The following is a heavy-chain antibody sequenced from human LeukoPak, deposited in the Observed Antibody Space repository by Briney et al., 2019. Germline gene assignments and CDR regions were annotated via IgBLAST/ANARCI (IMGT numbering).Heavy chain of an antibody. CDR2: IYYSGST. D-gene: IGHD3-16*02. V-gene: IGHV4-39*07. J-gene: IGHJ5*02. Sequence: SETLSLTCTVSGGSISSSDYYWGWIRQPPGKGLEWIGTIYYSGSTYYNPSLKSRVTISVDTSKNQFSLKLSSVTAADTAVYYCARRHSWGSYRPLWFDPWGQGTLVTVSS. CDR1: GGSISSSDYY. CDR3: ARRHSWGSYRPLWFDP.